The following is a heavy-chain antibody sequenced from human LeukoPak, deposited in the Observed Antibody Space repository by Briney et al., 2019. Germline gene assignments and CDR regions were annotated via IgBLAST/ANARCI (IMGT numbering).Heavy chain of an antibody. D-gene: IGHD3-9*01. CDR1: GFTFSSYA. Sequence: GGSLRLSCAASGFTFSSYAMHWVRQAPGKGLGWVAVISYDGSNKYYADSVKGRFTISRDNSKNTLYLQMNSLRAEDTAVYYCARAQDYRLVPFDYWGQGTLATVSS. J-gene: IGHJ4*02. CDR2: ISYDGSNK. CDR3: ARAQDYRLVPFDY. V-gene: IGHV3-30-3*01.